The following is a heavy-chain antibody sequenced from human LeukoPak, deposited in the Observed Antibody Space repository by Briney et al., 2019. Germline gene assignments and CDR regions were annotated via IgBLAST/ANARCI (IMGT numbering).Heavy chain of an antibody. Sequence: GGSLRLSCAASGFTFSSYVMGWVRQAPGKGLEWVSAIGGGSVTTYYADSVKGRFTISRDNSKNTLFLQMNSLRAEDTAVYYCAKCGSGYYSGFDYWGQGTLVTVSS. V-gene: IGHV3-23*01. CDR2: IGGGSVTT. CDR1: GFTFSSYV. CDR3: AKCGSGYYSGFDY. D-gene: IGHD3-22*01. J-gene: IGHJ4*02.